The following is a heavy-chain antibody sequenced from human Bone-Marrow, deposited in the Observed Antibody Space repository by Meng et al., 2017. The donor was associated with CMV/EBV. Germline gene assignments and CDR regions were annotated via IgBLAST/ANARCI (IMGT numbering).Heavy chain of an antibody. V-gene: IGHV1-18*01. CDR3: ARWVGSGTLYFDY. J-gene: IGHJ4*02. CDR1: GYTFTSYA. D-gene: IGHD1/OR15-1a*01. Sequence: ASVKVSCKASGYTFTSYAISWVRQAPGQGLEWMGWISAYFGNTNYAQKLQGRVTITTDASTSTAYMELRSLRSDDTAVYYCARWVGSGTLYFDYWGQGTLVTVSS. CDR2: ISAYFGNT.